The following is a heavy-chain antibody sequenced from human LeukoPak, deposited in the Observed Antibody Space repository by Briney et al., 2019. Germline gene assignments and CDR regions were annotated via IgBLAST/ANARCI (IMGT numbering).Heavy chain of an antibody. CDR2: IKPDGSEK. CDR3: ARDLERLSYVDY. J-gene: IGHJ4*02. V-gene: IGHV3-7*04. Sequence: GSLRLSCTGSGFIFGSYWMSWVRQTPGKGLEWVANIKPDGSEKYYVDSVKGRFTISRDNAKNSLYLQMNSLRAEDTAVYYCARDLERLSYVDYWGQGILVTVSS. CDR1: GFIFGSYW. D-gene: IGHD3-3*01.